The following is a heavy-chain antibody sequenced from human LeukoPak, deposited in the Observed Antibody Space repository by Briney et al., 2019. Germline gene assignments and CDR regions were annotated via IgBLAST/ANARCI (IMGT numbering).Heavy chain of an antibody. V-gene: IGHV3-30*07. CDR1: GFIFTNYP. CDR2: MSIDGNTK. D-gene: IGHD3-3*01. Sequence: GGSLRLSCAASGFIFTNYPIHWVRQTPDKGLECVAIMSIDGNTKYYADSVRGRFIVSRDNAKNSLYLQMNSLRAEDTAVYYCARVSDFWSGYSWGQGTLVTVSS. CDR3: ARVSDFWSGYS. J-gene: IGHJ4*02.